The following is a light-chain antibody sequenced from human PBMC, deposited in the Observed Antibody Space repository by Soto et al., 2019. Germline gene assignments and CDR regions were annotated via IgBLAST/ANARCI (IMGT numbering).Light chain of an antibody. V-gene: IGKV1D-12*01. CDR3: QQANSFPIT. CDR2: AAS. CDR1: QGIGSW. J-gene: IGKJ5*01. Sequence: DIQMTQSPSSVSASVGDRVTITCRASQGIGSWLAWYQQKPGKAPNLLIYAASNLQSGVPSRFSGSGSGAAFTLTITSLQPEDFATYYCQQANSFPITFGQGTRLEIK.